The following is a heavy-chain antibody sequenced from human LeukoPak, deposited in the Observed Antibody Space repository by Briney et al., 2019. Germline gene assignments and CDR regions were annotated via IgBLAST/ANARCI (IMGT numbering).Heavy chain of an antibody. J-gene: IGHJ4*02. Sequence: GGSLTLSCVASGLPIGDFAMHWVRQAPGQGLEWVSLISGDGVSTFFTDSVKGRFSISRDNSKNSLFLEMSSLRTEDTAMYYCARESGKFDYWGQGTLVPVSS. CDR3: ARESGKFDY. CDR2: ISGDGVST. V-gene: IGHV3-43*02. CDR1: GLPIGDFA.